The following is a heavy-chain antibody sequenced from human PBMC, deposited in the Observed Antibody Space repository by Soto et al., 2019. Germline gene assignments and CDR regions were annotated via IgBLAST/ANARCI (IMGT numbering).Heavy chain of an antibody. J-gene: IGHJ3*02. CDR3: ARDLSPNYYASGVSLGAFNI. CDR2: IYYSGST. D-gene: IGHD3-10*01. CDR1: CSSIHSPVSY. Sequence: SVTLSLTCTLRCSSIHSPVSYCPSSGEPPGRGQERIVYIYYSGSTYYNPSLKSRVSISVDTSKYQFSLKLSSVTAADTAVYYCARDLSPNYYASGVSLGAFNIWGQGTMVT. V-gene: IGHV4-31*03.